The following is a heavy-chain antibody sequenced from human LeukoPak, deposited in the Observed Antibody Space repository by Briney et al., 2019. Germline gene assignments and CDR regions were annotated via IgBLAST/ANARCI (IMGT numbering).Heavy chain of an antibody. CDR3: AKDAFSYNGVFDPSDT. CDR1: GFTVSSNY. V-gene: IGHV3-53*01. D-gene: IGHD3-3*01. CDR2: IYSGGST. Sequence: GGSLRLSCAASGFTVSSNYMSWVRQAPGKGLEWVSVIYSGGSTYYADAVKGRFTISRDDSRDTLYLQMNSLKAEDTAVYYCAKDAFSYNGVFDPSDTWGQGTMVTVSS. J-gene: IGHJ3*02.